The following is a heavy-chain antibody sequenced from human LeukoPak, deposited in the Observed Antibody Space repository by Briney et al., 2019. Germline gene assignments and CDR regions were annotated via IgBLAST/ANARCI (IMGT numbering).Heavy chain of an antibody. CDR1: GFTFSNYA. D-gene: IGHD3-10*01. CDR3: AKGYGSGTYYDDY. CDR2: IHGSDDYT. V-gene: IGHV3-23*01. J-gene: IGHJ4*02. Sequence: GGSLRLSCAASGFTFSNYAMNWVRQAPGKGLEWVSAIHGSDDYTYYAGSVKGRFTISRDNSKNTLYLQMNSLRAEDTAVYYCAKGYGSGTYYDDYWGQGTLVTVSS.